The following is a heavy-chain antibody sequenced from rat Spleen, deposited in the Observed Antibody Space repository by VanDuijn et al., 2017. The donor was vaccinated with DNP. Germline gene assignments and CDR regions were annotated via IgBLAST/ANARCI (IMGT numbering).Heavy chain of an antibody. D-gene: IGHD1-11*01. V-gene: IGHV4-2*01. CDR2: INKDSGTI. CDR1: GINFNDYW. Sequence: EVKLVESGGGLVQPGRSLKLSCAASGINFNDYWMGWVRQAPGKGLEWIGEINKDSGTINYSPSLKDKFTISRDNAQNTLYLQMSKLGSEDTAIYYCAKGPNYGGDSDYFDYWGQGVMVTVSS. CDR3: AKGPNYGGDSDYFDY. J-gene: IGHJ2*01.